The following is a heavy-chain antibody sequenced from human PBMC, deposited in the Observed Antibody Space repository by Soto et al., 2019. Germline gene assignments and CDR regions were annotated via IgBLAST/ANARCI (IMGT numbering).Heavy chain of an antibody. Sequence: EVQLVESGGGLVQPGGSLRLSCAASGFTFSNYWMYWVRQAPGKGLVWVSRVNNDGTDTTHADSVKGRFTISRDNAENTLYLQMNCLRAEDTAVYYCARGGLQHALDVWGQGSKVTVSS. J-gene: IGHJ6*02. D-gene: IGHD6-13*01. CDR2: VNNDGTDT. CDR3: ARGGLQHALDV. V-gene: IGHV3-74*03. CDR1: GFTFSNYW.